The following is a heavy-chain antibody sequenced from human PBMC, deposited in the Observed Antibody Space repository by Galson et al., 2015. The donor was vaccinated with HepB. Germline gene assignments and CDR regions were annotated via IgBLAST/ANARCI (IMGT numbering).Heavy chain of an antibody. CDR3: AREGKSYYTMDV. V-gene: IGHV1-2*04. CDR2: LNANSGET. D-gene: IGHD4-23*01. CDR1: GYTLTELS. Sequence: CKVSGYTLTELSMHWVRQAPGHGLEWLGCLNANSGETIYAQKFQGWVTMTRDTSISTVYMNLGRLTSDDTAVYLCAREGKSYYTMDVWGQGTTVTVSS. J-gene: IGHJ6*02.